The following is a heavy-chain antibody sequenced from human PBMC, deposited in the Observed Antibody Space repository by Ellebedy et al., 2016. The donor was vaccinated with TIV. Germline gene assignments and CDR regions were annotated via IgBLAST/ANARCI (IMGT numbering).Heavy chain of an antibody. CDR2: INHSGST. CDR1: GGSMSSYY. CDR3: ARRSPNWNDAVDY. V-gene: IGHV4-34*01. D-gene: IGHD1-20*01. J-gene: IGHJ4*02. Sequence: SETLSLTXTVSGGSMSSYYWSWIRQPPGKGLEWIGEINHSGSTNYNPSLKSRVTISVDTSKNQFSLKLSSVTAADTAVYYCARRSPNWNDAVDYWGQGTLVTVSS.